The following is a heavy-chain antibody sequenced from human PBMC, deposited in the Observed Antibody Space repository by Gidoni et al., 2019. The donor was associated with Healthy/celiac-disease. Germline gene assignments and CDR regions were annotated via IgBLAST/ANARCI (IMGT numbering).Heavy chain of an antibody. V-gene: IGHV3-30*18. CDR1: GFTFSSYG. CDR3: AKDEIPKAGPRRAAAGTGDY. CDR2: ISYDGSNK. J-gene: IGHJ4*02. D-gene: IGHD6-13*01. Sequence: QVQLVESGGGVVQPGRSLRLSCAASGFTFSSYGMPWVRQAPGKGLEWVAVISYDGSNKYYADSVKGRFTISRDNSKNTLYLQMNSLRAEDTAVYYCAKDEIPKAGPRRAAAGTGDYWGQGTLVTVSS.